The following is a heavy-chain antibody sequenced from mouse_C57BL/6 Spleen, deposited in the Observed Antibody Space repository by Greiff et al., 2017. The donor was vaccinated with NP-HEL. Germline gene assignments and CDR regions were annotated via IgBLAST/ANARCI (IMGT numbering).Heavy chain of an antibody. CDR1: GYTFTDYY. Sequence: VQLQQSGPELVKPGASVKISCKASGYTFTDYYMNWVKQSHGKSLEWIGDINPNNGGTSYNQKFKGKATLTVDKSSSTAYMELSSLTSEDSAVDYCARKGSYCDYDNYAMDYWGQGTSVTVSS. CDR2: INPNNGGT. D-gene: IGHD2-4*01. V-gene: IGHV1-26*01. CDR3: ARKGSYCDYDNYAMDY. J-gene: IGHJ4*01.